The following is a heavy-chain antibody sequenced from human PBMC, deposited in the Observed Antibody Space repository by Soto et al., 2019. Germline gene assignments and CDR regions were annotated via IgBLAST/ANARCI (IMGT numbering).Heavy chain of an antibody. CDR3: ASDPSYGSGSYYNAGGY. V-gene: IGHV1-46*03. J-gene: IGHJ4*02. CDR1: GYTFTSYY. D-gene: IGHD3-10*01. CDR2: INPSGGST. Sequence: QVQLVQSGAEVKKPGASVKVSCKASGYTFTSYYMHWVRQAPGQGLEWMGIINPSGGSTSYAQKFQGRVTRTRXXAXSXXYMELSSLRSEDTAVYYCASDPSYGSGSYYNAGGYWGQGTLVTVSS.